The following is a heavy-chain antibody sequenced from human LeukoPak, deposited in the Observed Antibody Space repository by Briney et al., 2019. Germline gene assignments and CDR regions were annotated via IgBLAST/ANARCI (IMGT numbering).Heavy chain of an antibody. CDR1: GFTFSSYG. CDR2: ISYDGSNK. V-gene: IGHV3-30*03. Sequence: GGSLRLSCAASGFTFSSYGMHWVRQAPGKGLEWVAVISYDGSNKYYADSVKGRFTISRDNSKNTLYLQMNSLRAEDTAVYYCARVWVGATSGFDPWGQGTLVTVSS. D-gene: IGHD1-26*01. J-gene: IGHJ5*02. CDR3: ARVWVGATSGFDP.